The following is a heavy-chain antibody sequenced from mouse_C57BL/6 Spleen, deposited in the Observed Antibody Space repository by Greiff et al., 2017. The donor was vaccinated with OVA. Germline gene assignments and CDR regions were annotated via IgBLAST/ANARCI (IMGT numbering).Heavy chain of an antibody. Sequence: QVHVKQSGPELVKPGASVKISCTASGYAFSSSWMNWVKQRPGKGLEWIGRIYPGDGDTNYNGKFKGKATLTADKSSSTAYMQLSSLTSEDSAVYFCARMGRGRGYFDYWGQGTTLTVSS. CDR1: GYAFSSSW. CDR2: IYPGDGDT. D-gene: IGHD3-3*01. J-gene: IGHJ2*01. CDR3: ARMGRGRGYFDY. V-gene: IGHV1-82*01.